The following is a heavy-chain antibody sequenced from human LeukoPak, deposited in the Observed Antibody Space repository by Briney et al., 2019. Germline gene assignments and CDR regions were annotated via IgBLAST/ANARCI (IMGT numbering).Heavy chain of an antibody. D-gene: IGHD3-16*01. J-gene: IGHJ5*02. V-gene: IGHV1-46*01. CDR2: INPSGGSS. Sequence: RASVKVSCKASGYTFTSYDINWVRQATGQGLEWMGIINPSGGSSSYAQKFQGRVTMTRDTSTSTVYMELSSLRSEDTAVYYCARDNAYTGGDWFDPWGQGTLVTVSS. CDR3: ARDNAYTGGDWFDP. CDR1: GYTFTSYD.